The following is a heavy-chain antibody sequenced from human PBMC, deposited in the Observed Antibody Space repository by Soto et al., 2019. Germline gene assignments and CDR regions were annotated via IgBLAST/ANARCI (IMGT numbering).Heavy chain of an antibody. Sequence: WETLSLTCAVYGGSFSGYYWSWIRQPPGKGLEWIGEINHSGSTNYNPSLKSRVTISVDTSKNQFSLKLSSVTAADTAVYYCARGVTMVRGVQNFSFDIWGQGTMVTVSS. D-gene: IGHD3-10*01. J-gene: IGHJ3*02. V-gene: IGHV4-34*01. CDR3: ARGVTMVRGVQNFSFDI. CDR2: INHSGST. CDR1: GGSFSGYY.